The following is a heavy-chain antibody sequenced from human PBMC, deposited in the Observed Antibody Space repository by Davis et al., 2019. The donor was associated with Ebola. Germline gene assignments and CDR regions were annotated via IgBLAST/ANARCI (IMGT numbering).Heavy chain of an antibody. CDR3: AREVVTARFDS. CDR1: GYTFTYRY. D-gene: IGHD2-21*02. Sequence: KVSCKASGYTFTYRYLHWVRQMPGKGLEWMGRIDPSDSFTNYSPSFQGHVTISADKSINTAYLQWRSLKASDTAMYYCAREVVTARFDSWGQGTLVTVSS. J-gene: IGHJ4*02. V-gene: IGHV5-10-1*01. CDR2: IDPSDSFT.